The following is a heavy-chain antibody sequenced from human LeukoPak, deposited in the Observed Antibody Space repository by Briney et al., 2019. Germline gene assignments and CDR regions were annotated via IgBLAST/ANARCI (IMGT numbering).Heavy chain of an antibody. J-gene: IGHJ6*03. CDR2: INHSGST. V-gene: IGHV4-39*07. CDR1: GGSISSSSYY. CDR3: ARLSYCGGDCYYYYYYYMDV. D-gene: IGHD2-21*02. Sequence: SETLSLTCTVSGGSISSSSYYWSWIRQPPGKGLEWIGEINHSGSTNYNPSLKSRVTISVDTSKNQFSLKLSSVTAADTAVYYCARLSYCGGDCYYYYYYYMDVWGKGTTVTVSS.